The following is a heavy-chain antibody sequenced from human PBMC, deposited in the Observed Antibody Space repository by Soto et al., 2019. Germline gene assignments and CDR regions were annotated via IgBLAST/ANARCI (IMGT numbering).Heavy chain of an antibody. CDR2: IVPLFGTP. CDR1: GGAFKTFA. J-gene: IGHJ6*02. D-gene: IGHD5-18*01. V-gene: IGHV1-69*01. CDR3: APDGLQTSMDLEV. Sequence: QVQLLQSGAEVKKPGSSVQVSCKTSGGAFKTFAFSWVRQAPGQGLEWMGGIVPLFGTPNYEARFQGRLSITADESTNTVHMELNSLHSDDTAVYYCAPDGLQTSMDLEVWGQGTTITVSS.